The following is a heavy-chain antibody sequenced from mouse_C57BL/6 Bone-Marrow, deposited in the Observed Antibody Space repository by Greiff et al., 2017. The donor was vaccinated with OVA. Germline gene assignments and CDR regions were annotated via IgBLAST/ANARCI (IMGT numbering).Heavy chain of an antibody. CDR1: GFTFSDYY. J-gene: IGHJ3*01. D-gene: IGHD1-1*01. V-gene: IGHV5-16*01. CDR2: INYDGSST. CDR3: ARGDGSSLMFAY. Sequence: EVHLVESEGGLVQPGSSMKLSCTASGFTFSDYYMAWVRQVPEKGLEWVANINYDGSSTYYLDSLKSRFIISRDNAKNILYLQMSSLKSEDTATYYCARGDGSSLMFAYWGQGTLVTVSA.